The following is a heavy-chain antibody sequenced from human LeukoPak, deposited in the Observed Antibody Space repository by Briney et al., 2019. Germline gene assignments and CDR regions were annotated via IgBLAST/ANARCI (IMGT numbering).Heavy chain of an antibody. Sequence: PGRSLRLSCAASGFTFSSYAMHWVRQAPGKGLEWVAVISYDGSNKYYADSVKGRFTISRDNSKNTLYLQMNSLRAEDTAVYYCARGEYYYGSGSYYDFDYWGQGTLVTVSS. V-gene: IGHV3-30-3*01. CDR3: ARGEYYYGSGSYYDFDY. CDR1: GFTFSSYA. D-gene: IGHD3-10*01. J-gene: IGHJ4*02. CDR2: ISYDGSNK.